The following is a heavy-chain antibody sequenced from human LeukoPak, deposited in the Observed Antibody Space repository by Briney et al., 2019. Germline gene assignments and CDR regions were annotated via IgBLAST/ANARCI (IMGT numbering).Heavy chain of an antibody. V-gene: IGHV3-21*01. CDR1: GFTFSSYS. CDR2: ISSSSSYI. Sequence: PGGSLRPSCAASGFTFSSYSMNWVRQAPGKGLEWVSSISSSSSYIYYADSVKGRFTISRDNAKNSLYLQMNSLRAEDTAVYYCARDFSRVHDYWGQGTLVTVSS. J-gene: IGHJ4*02. CDR3: ARDFSRVHDY. D-gene: IGHD3-3*01.